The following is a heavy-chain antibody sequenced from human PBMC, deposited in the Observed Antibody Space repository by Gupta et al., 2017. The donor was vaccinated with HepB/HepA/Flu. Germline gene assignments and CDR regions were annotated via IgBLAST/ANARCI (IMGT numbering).Heavy chain of an antibody. CDR1: GFTFRNYW. CDR3: AAWGVTNY. CDR2: IKPDGSGK. V-gene: IGHV3-7*01. J-gene: IGHJ4*02. Sequence: EVQLVESGGGLVQPGGSLRLSCAASGFTFRNYWVNWVRQTPEKGLEEVANIKPDGSGKSYVDSVKGRFTVSRDNAKNSLWLQMNSLTAEDTAVYYCAAWGVTNYWGQGTLVTVSS. D-gene: IGHD3-16*01.